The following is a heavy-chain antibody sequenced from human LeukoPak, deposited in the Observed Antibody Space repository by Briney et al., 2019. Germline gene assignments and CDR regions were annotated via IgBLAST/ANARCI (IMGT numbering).Heavy chain of an antibody. Sequence: GGSLRLSCAGSGFIFSDYNMNWVRQAPGKGLEWVSYISTGSSTTYYADSVKGRFTISRDNVENSLYLQMNSLRDEDTAVYYCARVAAGYSVNYFDYWGQGTLVTVSS. CDR3: ARVAAGYSVNYFDY. CDR1: GFIFSDYN. J-gene: IGHJ4*02. V-gene: IGHV3-48*02. D-gene: IGHD4-23*01. CDR2: ISTGSSTT.